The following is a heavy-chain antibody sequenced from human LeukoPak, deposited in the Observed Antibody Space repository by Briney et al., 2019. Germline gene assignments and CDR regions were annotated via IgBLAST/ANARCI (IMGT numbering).Heavy chain of an antibody. V-gene: IGHV6-1*01. CDR1: GDSVSTNSGA. CDR3: ARDRYDKNFDY. J-gene: IGHJ4*02. D-gene: IGHD3-22*01. Sequence: SQTLSLTCAISGDSVSTNSGAWNWIRQSPLRGLEWLGRTYFRSKWYTDYSLSVKSRISIIPDTSNNQFSLQLNSVSPEDTAVYYCARDRYDKNFDYWGQGTLVTVSS. CDR2: TYFRSKWYT.